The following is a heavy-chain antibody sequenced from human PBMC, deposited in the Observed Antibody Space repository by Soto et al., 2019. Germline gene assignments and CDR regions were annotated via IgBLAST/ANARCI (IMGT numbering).Heavy chain of an antibody. Sequence: QVQLVQSGAEVKKPGSSVKVSCKASGGTFSNYPISWVRQAPGQGLEWMGGIIPIFGTVTYAKKFQGRVTITADESTSTAYMELSSMRSEDTAVYYCARGNHRWLQLWYFDLWGRGTLVTVSS. J-gene: IGHJ2*01. CDR2: IIPIFGTV. CDR1: GGTFSNYP. CDR3: ARGNHRWLQLWYFDL. V-gene: IGHV1-69*12. D-gene: IGHD5-12*01.